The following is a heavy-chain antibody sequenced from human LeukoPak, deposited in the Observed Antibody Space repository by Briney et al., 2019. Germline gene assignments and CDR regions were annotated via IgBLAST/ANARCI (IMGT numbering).Heavy chain of an antibody. V-gene: IGHV4-39*01. CDR1: GGSISSSSYY. CDR3: ARGIIVGATWGENYNCFDP. CDR2: IYYSGST. J-gene: IGHJ5*02. D-gene: IGHD1-26*01. Sequence: SETLSLTCTVSGGSISSSSYYWGWIRQPPGKGLEWIGSIYYSGSTYYNPSLKSRVTISVDTSKNQFSLKLSSVTAADTAVYYCARGIIVGATWGENYNCFDPWGQGTLVTVSS.